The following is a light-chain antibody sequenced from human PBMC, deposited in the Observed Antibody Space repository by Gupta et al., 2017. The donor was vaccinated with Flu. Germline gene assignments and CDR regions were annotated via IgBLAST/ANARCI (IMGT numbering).Light chain of an antibody. J-gene: IGLJ3*02. CDR2: KDS. CDR3: LSADSSGTYRM. Sequence: GQMARITCSGETLTKKYAYWYQQKPGQSPMLVIYKDSERPSGIPERFSGSSSGTMATMTISGVQAEDEADYYCLSADSSGTYRMFGGGTKLTVL. CDR1: TLTKKY. V-gene: IGLV3-16*01.